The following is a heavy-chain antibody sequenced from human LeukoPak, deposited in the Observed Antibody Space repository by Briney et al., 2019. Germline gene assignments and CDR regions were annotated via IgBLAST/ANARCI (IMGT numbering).Heavy chain of an antibody. J-gene: IGHJ4*02. CDR1: GGSFSGYY. Sequence: TSETLSLTCAVYGGSFSGYYWSWIRQPPGKGLEWIGEINHSGSTNYNPSLKSRVTISVDTSKNQFSLKLSSVTAADTAVYYCRSYDYVWGSYRYDYWGQGTLVTVSS. V-gene: IGHV4-34*01. D-gene: IGHD3-16*02. CDR3: RSYDYVWGSYRYDY. CDR2: INHSGST.